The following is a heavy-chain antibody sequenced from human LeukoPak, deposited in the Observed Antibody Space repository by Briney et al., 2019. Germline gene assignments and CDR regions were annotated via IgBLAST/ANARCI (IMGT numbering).Heavy chain of an antibody. CDR2: IIPIFGTA. CDR1: GFTFTTYG. CDR3: ARIAAADNWFDP. D-gene: IGHD6-13*01. Sequence: GASVKVSCKASGFTFTTYGLSWVRQAPGQGLEWMGGIIPIFGTANYAQKFQGRVTITTDESTSTAYMELSSLRSEDTAVYYCARIAAADNWFDPWGQGTLVTVSS. V-gene: IGHV1-69*05. J-gene: IGHJ5*02.